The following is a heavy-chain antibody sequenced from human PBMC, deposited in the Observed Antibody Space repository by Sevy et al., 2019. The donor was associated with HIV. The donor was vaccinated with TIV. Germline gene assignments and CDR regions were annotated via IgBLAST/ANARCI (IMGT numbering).Heavy chain of an antibody. D-gene: IGHD5-18*01. V-gene: IGHV3-11*06. CDR3: ARVRYNYGQKYFDY. CDR1: GFSFSDYY. CDR2: ISTSSGFT. Sequence: GGSLRLSCTASGFSFSDYYMSWIRQAPGKGLEWISYISTSSGFTDYEDSVKGRFTSSRDNAKNSLYLQMNSLRAEDTAVYFCARVRYNYGQKYFDYWGQGTLVTVSS. J-gene: IGHJ4*02.